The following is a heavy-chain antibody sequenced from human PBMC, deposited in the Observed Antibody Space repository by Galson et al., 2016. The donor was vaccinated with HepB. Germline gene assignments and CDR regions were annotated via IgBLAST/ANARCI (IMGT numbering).Heavy chain of an antibody. CDR1: GFTFSTSA. V-gene: IGHV3-30-3*01. CDR2: ISSDGSNQ. D-gene: IGHD5-18*01. CDR3: AKDGGYTYAVGY. Sequence: SLRLSCAASGFTFSTSAVHWVRQAPGKGLEWVAVISSDGSNQFYADSVTGRFTISRDNSKDTLYLQMNSLRAEDTAVYYCAKDGGYTYAVGYWGRGTLVTVSS. J-gene: IGHJ4*02.